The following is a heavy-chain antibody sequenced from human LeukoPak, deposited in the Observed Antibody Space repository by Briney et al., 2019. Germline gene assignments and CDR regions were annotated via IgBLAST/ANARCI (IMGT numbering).Heavy chain of an antibody. J-gene: IGHJ4*02. Sequence: AGRSLRLSCAASGFTFSSYAMHWVRQAPGKGLEWVAVISYDGSNKYYADSVKGRFTISRDNSKNTLYLQMTSLRPEDTAVYYCARGEWTPDYWGQGNPVTVSS. D-gene: IGHD3-3*01. V-gene: IGHV3-30-3*01. CDR2: ISYDGSNK. CDR3: ARGEWTPDY. CDR1: GFTFSSYA.